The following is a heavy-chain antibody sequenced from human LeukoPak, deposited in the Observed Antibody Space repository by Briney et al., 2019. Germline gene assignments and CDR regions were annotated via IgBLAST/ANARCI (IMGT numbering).Heavy chain of an antibody. V-gene: IGHV3-23*01. CDR3: AKSFGPGSFFDY. D-gene: IGHD3-10*01. J-gene: IGHJ4*02. CDR1: GFTFNNYA. Sequence: GGSLRLSCAASGFTFNNYAMSWFRQTPGKGLEWVSAISGSGDRTYYAESVKGRFTISRDNSKNTLFLQMSTLRAEDTAVYYCAKSFGPGSFFDYWGQGTLVTVSS. CDR2: ISGSGDRT.